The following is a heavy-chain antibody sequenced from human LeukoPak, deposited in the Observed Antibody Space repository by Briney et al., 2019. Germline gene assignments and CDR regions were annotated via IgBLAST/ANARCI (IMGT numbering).Heavy chain of an antibody. CDR2: IYSGGST. J-gene: IGHJ4*02. CDR1: GFTVSSNY. Sequence: GGSLRLSCAASGFTVSSNYMSWVRQAPGKGLEWVSVIYSGGSTYYADSVKGRFTISRDNSKNTLYLQMNSLRAEDTAVYYCASSRYYYDSSGPDYWGQGTLVTVSS. V-gene: IGHV3-66*01. CDR3: ASSRYYYDSSGPDY. D-gene: IGHD3-22*01.